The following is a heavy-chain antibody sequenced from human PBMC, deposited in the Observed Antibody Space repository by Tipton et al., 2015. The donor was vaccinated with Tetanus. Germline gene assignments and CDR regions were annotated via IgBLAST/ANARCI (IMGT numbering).Heavy chain of an antibody. V-gene: IGHV4-34*01. CDR2: ISHSGSS. D-gene: IGHD5-12*01. CDR1: GGSFSLYY. J-gene: IGHJ4*02. Sequence: LRLSCTVSGGSFSLYYWNWVRQSPGKGLEWIGEISHSGSSSYSPSLKSRVTISVDTSKNQFSLRLSSVTAADAAVYYCVRGRGLGAYSFGFEYWVQGALVTVSS. CDR3: VRGRGLGAYSFGFEY.